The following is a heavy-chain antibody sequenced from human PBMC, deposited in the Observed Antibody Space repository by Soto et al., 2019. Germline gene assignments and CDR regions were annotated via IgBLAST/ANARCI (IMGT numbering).Heavy chain of an antibody. V-gene: IGHV1-69*02. D-gene: IGHD3-10*01. Sequence: QVQLVQSGAEVKKPGSSVKVSCKASGGTFSSYTISWVRQAPGQGLEWMGRIIPILGIANYAQKFQGRVMIRAXXSTSTGYMELSSLRSEDTAVYYCARGALWFGELYGWGQGTLVTVSS. CDR3: ARGALWFGELYG. CDR2: IIPILGIA. CDR1: GGTFSSYT. J-gene: IGHJ4*02.